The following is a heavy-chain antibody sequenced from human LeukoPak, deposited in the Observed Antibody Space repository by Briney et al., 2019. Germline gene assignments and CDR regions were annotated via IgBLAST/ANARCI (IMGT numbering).Heavy chain of an antibody. D-gene: IGHD3-10*01. Sequence: ASVKVSCKASGYTFTSYGISWVRQAPGQGFEWMGWISAYNGNTNYAQKLQGRVTMTTDTSTSTAYMELRSLRSDDTAVYYCARATTYGSGSYEVFDYWGQGTLVTVSS. CDR2: ISAYNGNT. CDR1: GYTFTSYG. J-gene: IGHJ4*02. V-gene: IGHV1-18*01. CDR3: ARATTYGSGSYEVFDY.